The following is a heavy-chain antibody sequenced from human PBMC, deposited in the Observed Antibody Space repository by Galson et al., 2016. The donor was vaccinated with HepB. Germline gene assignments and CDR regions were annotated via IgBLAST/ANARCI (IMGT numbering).Heavy chain of an antibody. CDR3: ARPYTYYFGSGSYFDVLHYGMDV. CDR2: IWYDGSNK. Sequence: SLRLSCAASGFTFSSHGMHWVRQAPGKGLEWVAVIWYDGSNKYYADSVKGRFTISRDNANNSLSLQMNSLRAEDTAFYYCARPYTYYFGSGSYFDVLHYGMDVWGRGTVVTVSS. CDR1: GFTFSSHG. J-gene: IGHJ6*02. D-gene: IGHD3-10*01. V-gene: IGHV3-33*01.